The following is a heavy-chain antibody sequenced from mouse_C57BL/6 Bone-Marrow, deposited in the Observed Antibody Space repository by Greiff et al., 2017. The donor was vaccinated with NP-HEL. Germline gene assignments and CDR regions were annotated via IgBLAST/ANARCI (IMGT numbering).Heavy chain of an antibody. J-gene: IGHJ1*03. CDR2: IDPSDSYT. CDR3: ARRIYYYGRYFDV. D-gene: IGHD1-1*01. V-gene: IGHV1-59*01. CDR1: GYTFTSYW. Sequence: VQLQQPGAELVRPGTSVKLSCKASGYTFTSYWMHWVKQRPGQGLEWIGVIDPSDSYTNYNQKFKGKATLTVDTSSSTAYMQLSSLTSEDSAVYYCARRIYYYGRYFDVWGTGTTVTVSS.